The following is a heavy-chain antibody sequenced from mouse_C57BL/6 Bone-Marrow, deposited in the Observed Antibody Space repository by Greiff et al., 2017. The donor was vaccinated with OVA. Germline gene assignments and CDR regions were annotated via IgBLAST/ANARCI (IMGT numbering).Heavy chain of an antibody. Sequence: VKLQQSGAELVKPGASVKLSCKASGYTFTEYTIHWVKQRSGQGLEWIGWFYPGSGSIKYNEKFKDKATLTADKSSSTVYMELSRLTSEDSAVYFCARHEEPDYDYDRAWFAYWGQGTLVTVSA. V-gene: IGHV1-62-2*01. CDR2: FYPGSGSI. D-gene: IGHD2-4*01. CDR1: GYTFTEYT. CDR3: ARHEEPDYDYDRAWFAY. J-gene: IGHJ3*01.